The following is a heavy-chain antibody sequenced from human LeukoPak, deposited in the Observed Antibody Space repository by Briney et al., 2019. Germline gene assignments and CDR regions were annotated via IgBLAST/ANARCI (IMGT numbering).Heavy chain of an antibody. J-gene: IGHJ4*02. CDR2: MYNSGST. Sequence: SGTLSLTCSVSGGSISSNSYYWGWIRPPPGKGLEWIGSMYNSGSTYYNPSLKSRVTVSVETSKNHFSLKLRSVTAADPAVYYCARQYYDSSGYYYGDWGQGTLVTVSS. D-gene: IGHD3-22*01. CDR1: GGSISSNSYY. V-gene: IGHV4-39*02. CDR3: ARQYYDSSGYYYGD.